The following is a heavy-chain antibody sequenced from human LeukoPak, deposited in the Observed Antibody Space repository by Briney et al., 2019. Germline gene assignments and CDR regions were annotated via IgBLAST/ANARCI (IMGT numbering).Heavy chain of an antibody. CDR2: IYYSGST. CDR1: GGSISSSSYY. CDR3: ARLTTATTNYYDSSGYYLSFDY. V-gene: IGHV4-39*07. D-gene: IGHD3-22*01. Sequence: SETLSLTCTVSGGSISSSSYYWGWIRQPPGKGLEWIGSIYYSGSTYYNPSLKSRVTISVDTSKNQFSLKLSSVTAADTAVYYCARLTTATTNYYDSSGYYLSFDYWGQGTLVTVSS. J-gene: IGHJ4*02.